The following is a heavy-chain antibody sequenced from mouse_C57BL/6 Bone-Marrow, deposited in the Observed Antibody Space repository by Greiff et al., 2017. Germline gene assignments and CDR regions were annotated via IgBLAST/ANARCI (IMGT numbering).Heavy chain of an antibody. V-gene: IGHV5-9-1*02. CDR1: GFTFSSYA. CDR3: TRAYYYGSSYWYFDV. CDR2: ISRGGDYI. D-gene: IGHD1-1*01. J-gene: IGHJ1*03. Sequence: EVQVVESGEGLVKPGGSLKLSCAASGFTFSSYAMSWVRQTPEKRLEWVAYISRGGDYIYYADTVKGRFTLSRDNARNTMYLEMSSLKSEDTAMYYCTRAYYYGSSYWYFDVWGTGTTVTVSS.